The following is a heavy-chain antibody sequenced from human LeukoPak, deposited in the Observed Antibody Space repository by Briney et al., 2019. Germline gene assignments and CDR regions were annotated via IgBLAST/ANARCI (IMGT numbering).Heavy chain of an antibody. J-gene: IGHJ6*02. CDR2: IKQDGSEK. CDR1: GFTFSSYW. V-gene: IGHV3-7*01. D-gene: IGHD3-10*01. CDR3: ARGYNYYGSGEADMDV. Sequence: PGGSLRLSCAASGFTFSSYWMSWVRQAPGKGLEWVANIKQDGSEKYYVDSVKGRFTISRDNAKNSLYLQMNSLRAEDTAVYYCARGYNYYGSGEADMDVWGQGTTVTVSS.